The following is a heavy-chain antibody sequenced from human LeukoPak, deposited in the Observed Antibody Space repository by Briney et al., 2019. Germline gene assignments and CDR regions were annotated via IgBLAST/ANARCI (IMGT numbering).Heavy chain of an antibody. CDR1: GFTFEDYA. Sequence: SLRLSCAASGFTFEDYAMHWVRHAPGKGLEWVSGISWNSENIAYADSVKGRFTISRDNAKNSLYLQMNSLRPDDTAFYYCAKVSVAVAGSFDYWGQGTLVTVSS. CDR2: ISWNSENI. J-gene: IGHJ4*02. V-gene: IGHV3-9*01. CDR3: AKVSVAVAGSFDY. D-gene: IGHD6-19*01.